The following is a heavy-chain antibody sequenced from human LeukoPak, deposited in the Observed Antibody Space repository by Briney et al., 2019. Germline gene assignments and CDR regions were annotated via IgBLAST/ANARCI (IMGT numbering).Heavy chain of an antibody. V-gene: IGHV1-69*04. Sequence: GASVKVSCKASGGTFSSYAISWVRQAPGQGLEWMGRIIPILGIANYAQKFQGRVTITAGKSTSTAYMELSSLRSEDTAVYYCASQYYYDSSGYYSAFDIWGQGTMVTVSS. CDR3: ASQYYYDSSGYYSAFDI. CDR1: GGTFSSYA. J-gene: IGHJ3*02. D-gene: IGHD3-22*01. CDR2: IIPILGIA.